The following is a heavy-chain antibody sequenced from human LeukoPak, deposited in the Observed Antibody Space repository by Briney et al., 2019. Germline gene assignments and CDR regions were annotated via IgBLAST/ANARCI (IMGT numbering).Heavy chain of an antibody. CDR3: ASSSTAVTQTFAGGAFDI. J-gene: IGHJ3*02. D-gene: IGHD4-17*01. V-gene: IGHV4-30-2*01. Sequence: PSETLSLTCAVYGGSFGGYSWSWIRQPPGKGLEWIGYIYHSGSTYYNPSLKSRVTISVDRSKNQFSLKLSSVTAADTAVYYCASSSTAVTQTFAGGAFDIWGQGTMVTVSS. CDR1: GGSFGGYS. CDR2: IYHSGST.